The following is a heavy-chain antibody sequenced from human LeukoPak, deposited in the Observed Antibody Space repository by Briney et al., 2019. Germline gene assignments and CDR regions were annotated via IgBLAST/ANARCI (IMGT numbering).Heavy chain of an antibody. CDR2: INWNSGSI. V-gene: IGHV3-9*01. CDR3: AKDRLELGDYFYGMDV. J-gene: IGHJ6*02. CDR1: GFSFNDYS. D-gene: IGHD1-7*01. Sequence: PGGSLILSCSVSGFSFNDYSMHWVRQAPGKGLEWVSGINWNSGSIGYADSVKGRFTISRDNAKNYLYLQMKSLRTEDTALYYCAKDRLELGDYFYGMDVWGQGTTVTVSS.